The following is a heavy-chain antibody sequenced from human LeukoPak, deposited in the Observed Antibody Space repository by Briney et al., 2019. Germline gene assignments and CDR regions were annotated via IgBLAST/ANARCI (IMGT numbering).Heavy chain of an antibody. D-gene: IGHD3-9*01. CDR1: GYSFTKYA. Sequence: GASVKVSCKASGYSFTKYAMYWVRQAPGQGLEWMGWINTNTRSPTYAQGFTGRFVFSLDTSVSTAYLQISSLKAEDTAIYYCARGGFDSRWASDIWGQGTMVTVSS. CDR2: INTNTRSP. CDR3: ARGGFDSRWASDI. V-gene: IGHV7-4-1*02. J-gene: IGHJ3*02.